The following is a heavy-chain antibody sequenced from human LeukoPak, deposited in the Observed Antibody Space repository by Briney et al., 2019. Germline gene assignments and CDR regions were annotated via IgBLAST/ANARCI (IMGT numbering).Heavy chain of an antibody. CDR1: GGTFSSYA. CDR2: INPNSGGT. J-gene: IGHJ2*01. Sequence: ASVKVSCKASGGTFSSYAIGWVRQAPGQGLEWMGWINPNSGGTNYAQKFQGRVTMTRDTSISTAYMELSRLRSDDTAVYYCARPQVRPYWYFDLWGRGTLVTVSS. V-gene: IGHV1-2*02. CDR3: ARPQVRPYWYFDL.